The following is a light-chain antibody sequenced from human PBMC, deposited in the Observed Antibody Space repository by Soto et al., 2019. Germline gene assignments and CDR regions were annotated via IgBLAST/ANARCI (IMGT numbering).Light chain of an antibody. CDR3: CSYAGTTTGV. CDR1: SSDVGSYNL. Sequence: QSVLTQPASVSGSPGQSITISCTGTSSDVGSYNLVSWYQHHPGKAPKLMIYEGIKRPSGVSNRFSGSKSGNTASLTISGLQAEDEADYYCCSYAGTTTGVFGGGTKLTVL. V-gene: IGLV2-23*01. J-gene: IGLJ3*02. CDR2: EGI.